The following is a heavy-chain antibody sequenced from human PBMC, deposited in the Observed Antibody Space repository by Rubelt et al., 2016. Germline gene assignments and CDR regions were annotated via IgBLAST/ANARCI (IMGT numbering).Heavy chain of an antibody. J-gene: IGHJ4*02. D-gene: IGHD6-13*01. CDR1: GYTFTSYG. V-gene: IGHV1-69*01. CDR3: ARGTAAGPFDY. Sequence: QVQLVQSGAEVKKPGASVKVSCKPSGYTFTSYGISWVRQAPGQGPEWMGGIIPIFGTANYAQKFQGRVTITADESTSTAYMELGSLRSEDTAVYYCARGTAAGPFDYWGQGTLVTVSS. CDR2: IIPIFGTA.